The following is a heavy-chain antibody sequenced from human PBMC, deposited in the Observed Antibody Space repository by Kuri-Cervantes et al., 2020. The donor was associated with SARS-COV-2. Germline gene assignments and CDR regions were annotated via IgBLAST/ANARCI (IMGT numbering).Heavy chain of an antibody. CDR1: GFTVSSNY. V-gene: IGHV3-53*01. CDR2: IYSGGST. Sequence: GGSLRLSCAASGFTVSSNYMSWVRQAPGKGLEWVSVIYSGGSTYYADSVKGRFTISRDNSKNTLYLQMNSLRAEDTAVCYCARGPPAAVGLYYFDYWGQGTLVTVSS. CDR3: ARGPPAAVGLYYFDY. J-gene: IGHJ4*02. D-gene: IGHD6-19*01.